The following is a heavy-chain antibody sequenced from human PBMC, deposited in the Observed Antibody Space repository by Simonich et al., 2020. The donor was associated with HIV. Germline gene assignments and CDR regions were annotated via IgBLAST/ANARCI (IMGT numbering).Heavy chain of an antibody. V-gene: IGHV4-34*01. CDR2: IYHSGST. CDR1: GGSFSGYY. CDR3: ASSDGNPYYWYFDL. Sequence: QVQLQQLGAGLLKPSETLSLTVAVYGGSFSGYYWGWIRQPPRKGLECIGSIYHSGSTNTNPSLKSRVTISVDTSKNQFSLKLSSVTAADTAVYYCASSDGNPYYWYFDLWGRGTLVTVSS. J-gene: IGHJ2*01. D-gene: IGHD1-1*01.